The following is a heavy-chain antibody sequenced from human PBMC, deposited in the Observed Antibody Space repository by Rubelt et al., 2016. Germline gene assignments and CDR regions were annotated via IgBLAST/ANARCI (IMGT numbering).Heavy chain of an antibody. Sequence: GISGSGGSTYYADSVKGRFTISRDNSKNTLYLQMNSLRAEDTAVYYCARASQSLRGGFDYWGQGTLVTVSS. V-gene: IGHV3-23*01. CDR2: ISGSGGST. D-gene: IGHD3-16*01. CDR3: ARASQSLRGGFDY. J-gene: IGHJ4*02.